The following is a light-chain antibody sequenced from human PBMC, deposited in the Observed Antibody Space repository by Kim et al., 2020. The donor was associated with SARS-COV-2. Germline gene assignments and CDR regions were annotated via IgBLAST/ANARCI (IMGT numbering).Light chain of an antibody. J-gene: IGKJ2*01. CDR1: QSVSSY. CDR3: QQRSNWSPT. CDR2: DAS. V-gene: IGKV3-11*01. Sequence: SLSPGERATLSCRASQSVSSYLAWYQQKPGQAPRLLIYDASNRATGIPARFSGSGSGTDFTLTISSLEPEDFAVYYCQQRSNWSPTFGQGTKLEI.